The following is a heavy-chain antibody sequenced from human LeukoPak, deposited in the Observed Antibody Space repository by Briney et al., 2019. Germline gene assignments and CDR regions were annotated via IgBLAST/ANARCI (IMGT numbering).Heavy chain of an antibody. J-gene: IGHJ4*02. V-gene: IGHV4-39*01. CDR2: IYYSGST. CDR3: ATNPGYSYGSNFDY. D-gene: IGHD5-18*01. CDR1: GGSISSSSYY. Sequence: RPSETLSLTCTVSGGSISSSSYYWGWIRQPPGKGLEWIGSIYYSGSTYYNPSLKSRVIISVDTSKNQFSLKLSSVTAADTAVYYCATNPGYSYGSNFDYWGQGTLVTVSS.